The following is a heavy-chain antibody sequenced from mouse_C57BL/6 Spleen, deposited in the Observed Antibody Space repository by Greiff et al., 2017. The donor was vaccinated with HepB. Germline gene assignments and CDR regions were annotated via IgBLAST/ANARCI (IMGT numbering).Heavy chain of an antibody. Sequence: QVHVKQSGAELVKPGASVKISCKASGYAFSSYWMNWVKQRPGKGLEWIGQIYPGDGDTNYNGKFKGKATLTADKSSSTAYMQLSSLTSEDSAVYFCARGSTGYYFDYWGQGTTLTVSS. CDR3: ARGSTGYYFDY. D-gene: IGHD4-1*02. CDR1: GYAFSSYW. J-gene: IGHJ2*01. V-gene: IGHV1-80*01. CDR2: IYPGDGDT.